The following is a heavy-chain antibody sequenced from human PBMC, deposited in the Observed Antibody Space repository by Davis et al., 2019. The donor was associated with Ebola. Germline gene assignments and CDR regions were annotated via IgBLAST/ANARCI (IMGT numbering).Heavy chain of an antibody. J-gene: IGHJ4*02. Sequence: PGGSLRLSCAASGFTFDDYAMHWVRQAPGKGLEWVSGISWNSGSIGYADSVKGRFTISRDNAKNSLYLQMNSLRAEDTALYYCAKGYYDSSGYLDYWGQGTLVTVSS. CDR2: ISWNSGSI. V-gene: IGHV3-9*01. CDR1: GFTFDDYA. D-gene: IGHD3-22*01. CDR3: AKGYYDSSGYLDY.